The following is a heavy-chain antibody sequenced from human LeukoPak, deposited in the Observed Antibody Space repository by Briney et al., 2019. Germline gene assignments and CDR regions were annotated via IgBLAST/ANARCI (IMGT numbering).Heavy chain of an antibody. CDR1: GHIFIDYA. Sequence: GASVKVSCKASGHIFIDYAISWVRRAPGQGLEWMGWINTNTGDPTYVQGFTGRFVFSFDTSVSTAYLQINSLKAEDTAIYYCARDRNWNYPSENWFDPWGQGTLVTVSS. D-gene: IGHD1-7*01. CDR2: INTNTGDP. V-gene: IGHV7-4-1*02. J-gene: IGHJ5*02. CDR3: ARDRNWNYPSENWFDP.